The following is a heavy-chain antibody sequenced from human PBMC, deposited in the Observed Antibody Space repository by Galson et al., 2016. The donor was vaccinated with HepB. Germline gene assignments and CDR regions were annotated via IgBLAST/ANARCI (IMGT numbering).Heavy chain of an antibody. CDR2: VSPNGNTK. D-gene: IGHD6-19*01. V-gene: IGHV3-48*02. CDR1: GFTFNTYV. J-gene: IGHJ4*02. Sequence: SLRLSCAGSGFTFNTYVMNWVRQAPGKGMEWVSYVSPNGNTKYYADSVKGRFSISKDNAKNSLSLQMTSLRDDDTAVYYCARGLPFHSSGWYFDSWGQGILVTVSS. CDR3: ARGLPFHSSGWYFDS.